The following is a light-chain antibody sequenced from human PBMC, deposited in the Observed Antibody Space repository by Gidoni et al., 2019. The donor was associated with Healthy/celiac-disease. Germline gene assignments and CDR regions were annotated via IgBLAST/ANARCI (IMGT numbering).Light chain of an antibody. Sequence: DIQMTQSPSTLSASVGDRVTITCRASQSISSWLAWYQQKPGKAPKLLIYDASSLESGVPSRFSGSGSGKEFTLPISSLQPDDFATYYCQQYNSYSWTFGQGTKVEIK. CDR2: DAS. V-gene: IGKV1-5*01. CDR1: QSISSW. CDR3: QQYNSYSWT. J-gene: IGKJ1*01.